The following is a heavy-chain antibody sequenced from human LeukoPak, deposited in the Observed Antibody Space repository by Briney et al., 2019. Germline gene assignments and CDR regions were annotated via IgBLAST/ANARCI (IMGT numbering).Heavy chain of an antibody. D-gene: IGHD3-10*01. Sequence: SVKVSCKASGGTFSSYAISWVRQAPGQGLEWMGGIIPIFGTANYAQKFQGRVTITADESTSTAYMELSSLRSEDTAVYYCATGSRSGSYYHNWFDPWGQGTLVTVSS. V-gene: IGHV1-69*13. CDR1: GGTFSSYA. CDR3: ATGSRSGSYYHNWFDP. CDR2: IIPIFGTA. J-gene: IGHJ5*02.